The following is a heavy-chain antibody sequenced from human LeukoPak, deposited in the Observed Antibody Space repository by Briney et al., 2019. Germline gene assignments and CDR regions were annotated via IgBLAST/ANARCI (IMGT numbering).Heavy chain of an antibody. J-gene: IGHJ4*02. CDR1: GYTLTELS. V-gene: IGHV1-24*01. Sequence: ASVKVSCKVSGYTLTELSMHWVRQPPGKGLEWRGGFDPEDGETIYAQKFQGRVTMTEDTSTDTAYMELSSLRSEDTAVYYCATGGRGAAADFDYWGQGTLVTVSS. CDR2: FDPEDGET. D-gene: IGHD6-13*01. CDR3: ATGGRGAAADFDY.